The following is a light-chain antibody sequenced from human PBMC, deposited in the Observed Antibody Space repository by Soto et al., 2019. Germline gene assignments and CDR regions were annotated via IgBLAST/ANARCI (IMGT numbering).Light chain of an antibody. CDR1: QSVIIW. J-gene: IGKJ4*02. CDR3: HQRDSFPVK. Sequence: DIQMTQSPSTLSASVGDRVTITCLASQSVIIWLGWYQQKPGKAPKLLIHKTSTLENGVPSRFSGSGSGTDLTLRISRHLTYGCGSSYQHQRDSFPVKYGGGIKVEFK. V-gene: IGKV1-5*03. CDR2: KTS.